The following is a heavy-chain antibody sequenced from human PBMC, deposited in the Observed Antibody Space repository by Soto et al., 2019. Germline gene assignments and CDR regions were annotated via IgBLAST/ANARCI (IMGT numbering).Heavy chain of an antibody. Sequence: GASVKVSCKASGYTFTSYAMHWVRQAPGQRLEWMGWINAGNGNTKYSQKFQGRVTITRDTSASTAYMELSSLRSEDTAVYYCARAADTAMVKGWGSFDYWGQGTLVTVSS. CDR2: INAGNGNT. V-gene: IGHV1-3*01. D-gene: IGHD5-18*01. J-gene: IGHJ4*02. CDR3: ARAADTAMVKGWGSFDY. CDR1: GYTFTSYA.